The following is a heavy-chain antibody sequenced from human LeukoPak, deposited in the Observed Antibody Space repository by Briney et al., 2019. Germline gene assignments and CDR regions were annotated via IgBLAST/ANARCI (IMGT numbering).Heavy chain of an antibody. J-gene: IGHJ4*02. Sequence: GGSLRLSCAASGFTFSSYGMHWVRQAPGKGLEWVAVISYDGSNKYYADSVKGRFTISRDNSKNTLYLQMNSLRAEDTAVYYCAKDQLVRSGWYSPDYWGQGTLVTVSS. CDR1: GFTFSSYG. V-gene: IGHV3-30*18. CDR2: ISYDGSNK. D-gene: IGHD6-19*01. CDR3: AKDQLVRSGWYSPDY.